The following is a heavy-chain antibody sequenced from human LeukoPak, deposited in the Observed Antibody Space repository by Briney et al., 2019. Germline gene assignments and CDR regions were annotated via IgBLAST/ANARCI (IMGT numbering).Heavy chain of an antibody. CDR2: IRCSGAST. CDR3: ATDARYYAFWRGHLDYHYYMDV. J-gene: IGHJ6*03. V-gene: IGHV3-23*01. D-gene: IGHD3-3*01. CDR1: GFTFSSYA. Sequence: GGSLRLSCAASGFTFSSYAMSWVRQAPGKGLEWVSAIRCSGASTYYADSVKGLFAISRDNSKNTLYLLMNRLSPEDTAVYSCATDARYYAFWRGHLDYHYYMDVWGKGTPVTVSS.